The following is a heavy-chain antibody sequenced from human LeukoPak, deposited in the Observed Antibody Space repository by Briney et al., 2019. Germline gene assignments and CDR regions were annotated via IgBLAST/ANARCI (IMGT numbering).Heavy chain of an antibody. J-gene: IGHJ6*03. CDR3: ARGRGHWAQDYYDYYMDV. CDR1: GYTFISYG. CDR2: ISAYNGNT. V-gene: IGHV1-18*01. Sequence: ASVKVSCKASGYTFISYGISWVRQAPGQGLEWVGWISAYNGNTNYAQKHQGRVTMTTDTSTSTAYTDLRSRRSDDTAVYYCARGRGHWAQDYYDYYMDVWGKGTTVTISS. D-gene: IGHD3-16*01.